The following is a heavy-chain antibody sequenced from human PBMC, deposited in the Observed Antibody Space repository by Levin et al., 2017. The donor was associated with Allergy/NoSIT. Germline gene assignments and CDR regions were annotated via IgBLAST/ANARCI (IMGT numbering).Heavy chain of an antibody. V-gene: IGHV4-59*01. CDR2: IYSSGST. CDR3: ARMGDTAMVDPFGY. Sequence: SETLSLTCTVSGGSISNYYWSWIRQPPGKGLEWIGYIYSSGSTNYNPSLKSRVPISVDTSKTQFSLKLTSVTAAATAVYYCARMGDTAMVDPFGYWGQGTLVTVSS. J-gene: IGHJ4*02. D-gene: IGHD5-18*01. CDR1: GGSISNYY.